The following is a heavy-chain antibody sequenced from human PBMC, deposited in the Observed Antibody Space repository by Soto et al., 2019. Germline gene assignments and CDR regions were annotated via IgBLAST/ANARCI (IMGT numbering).Heavy chain of an antibody. J-gene: IGHJ6*02. V-gene: IGHV1-58*01. CDR3: AADGGDYGVWGYYGMDV. Sequence: QMQLVQSGPEVKKPGTSVKVSCKASGFTFTSSAVQWVRQARGQRLEWIGWIVVGSGNTNYAQKFQERVTITRDMSTSTAYMELSSLRSEDTAVYYCAADGGDYGVWGYYGMDVWGQGTTVTVSS. D-gene: IGHD4-17*01. CDR1: GFTFTSSA. CDR2: IVVGSGNT.